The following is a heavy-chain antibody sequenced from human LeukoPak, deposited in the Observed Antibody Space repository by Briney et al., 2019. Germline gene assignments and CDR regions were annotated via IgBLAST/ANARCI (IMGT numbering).Heavy chain of an antibody. V-gene: IGHV1-2*02. CDR3: ATPERGYSGYDFGS. D-gene: IGHD5-12*01. CDR1: GYTFTGYY. CDR2: INPNSGGT. Sequence: GASVKVSCKASGYTFTGYYMHWVRQAPGQGHEWMGWINPNSGGTNYAQKFQGRVTMTRDTSISTAYMELSRLRSDDTAVYYCATPERGYSGYDFGSWGQGTLVTVSS. J-gene: IGHJ4*02.